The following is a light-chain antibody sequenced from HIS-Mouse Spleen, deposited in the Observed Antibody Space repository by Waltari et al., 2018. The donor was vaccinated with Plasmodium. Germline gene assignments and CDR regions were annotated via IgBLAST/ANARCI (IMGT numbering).Light chain of an antibody. CDR3: SSYAGSNNLV. J-gene: IGLJ2*01. CDR2: EVS. CDR1: SRDVGGYNY. Sequence: QSALTQPPSASGSPGQPVPISCTGTSRDVGGYNYVSCYQQHPGKAPKLMIYEVSKRPSGVPDRFSGSKSGNTASLTVSGLQAEDEADYYCSSYAGSNNLVFGGGTKLTVL. V-gene: IGLV2-8*01.